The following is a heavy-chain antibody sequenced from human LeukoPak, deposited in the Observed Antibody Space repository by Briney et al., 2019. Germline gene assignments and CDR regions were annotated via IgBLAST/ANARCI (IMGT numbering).Heavy chain of an antibody. CDR1: GFTFSNYW. D-gene: IGHD4-17*01. J-gene: IGHJ1*01. CDR3: AKETPTTVTSPFQH. CDR2: INSDGSTR. V-gene: IGHV3-74*03. Sequence: PGGSLRLSCAASGFTFSNYWMHWVRQAPGKGLVWVSRINSDGSTRKYAGSVKGRFTISRDNAKNTLYLQMNSLRAEDTAVYYCAKETPTTVTSPFQHWGQGTLVTVSS.